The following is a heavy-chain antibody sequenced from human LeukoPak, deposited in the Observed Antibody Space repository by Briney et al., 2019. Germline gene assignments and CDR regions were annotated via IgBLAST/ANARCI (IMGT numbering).Heavy chain of an antibody. Sequence: GGSLRLSCAASGFTASSNHMSWVRQAPGKGLEWVSVIYSGGGTYYADSVKGRLTISRDNSKNTLYLQMNSLRAEDTAVYYCARILGYCSGSSCSDAFDIWGQGTMVTVSS. CDR1: GFTASSNH. CDR3: ARILGYCSGSSCSDAFDI. V-gene: IGHV3-53*01. J-gene: IGHJ3*02. D-gene: IGHD2-15*01. CDR2: IYSGGGT.